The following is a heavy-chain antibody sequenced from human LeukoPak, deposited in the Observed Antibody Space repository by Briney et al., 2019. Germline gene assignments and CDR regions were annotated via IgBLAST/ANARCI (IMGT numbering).Heavy chain of an antibody. Sequence: SETLSLTCAVYGGSFSGYYWSWIRQPPGKGLEWIGEINHSGSTNYNTSLKSRVTISVDTSKNQFSLKLSSVTAADTAVYYCARLRGYSYGLAIYYGMDVWGQGTTVTVSS. D-gene: IGHD5-18*01. CDR3: ARLRGYSYGLAIYYGMDV. CDR2: INHSGST. J-gene: IGHJ6*02. V-gene: IGHV4-34*01. CDR1: GGSFSGYY.